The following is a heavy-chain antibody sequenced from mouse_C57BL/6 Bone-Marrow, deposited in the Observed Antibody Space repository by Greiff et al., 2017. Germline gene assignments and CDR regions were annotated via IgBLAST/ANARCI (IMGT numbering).Heavy chain of an antibody. CDR2: IWRGGST. J-gene: IGHJ4*01. V-gene: IGHV2-5*01. D-gene: IGHD2-5*01. Sequence: QVQLQQSGPGLVQPSQSLSITCPVSGFSLTSYGVHWVRQSPGKGLEWLGVIWRGGSTDYNAAFMSRLSITKDNSKSQVFFKMNSLQADDTAIYYCAKRDYSNPYAMDYWGQGTSVTVSS. CDR1: GFSLTSYG. CDR3: AKRDYSNPYAMDY.